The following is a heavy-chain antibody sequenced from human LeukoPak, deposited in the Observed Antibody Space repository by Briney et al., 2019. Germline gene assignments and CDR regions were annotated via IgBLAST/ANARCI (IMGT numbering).Heavy chain of an antibody. CDR3: ARAGIAAAGTYFDY. CDR1: GGTFSSYA. CDR2: IFPILGIA. V-gene: IGHV1-69*04. Sequence: SVKVSCKASGGTFSSYAISWVRQAPGQGLEWMGRIFPILGIANYAQKFQGRVTITADKSTSTAYMELSSLRSEDTAVYYCARAGIAAAGTYFDYWGQGTLVTVSS. J-gene: IGHJ4*02. D-gene: IGHD6-13*01.